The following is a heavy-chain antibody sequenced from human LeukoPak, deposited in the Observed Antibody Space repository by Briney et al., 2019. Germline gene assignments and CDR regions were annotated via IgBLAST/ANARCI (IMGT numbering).Heavy chain of an antibody. CDR2: ISWNSGSI. D-gene: IGHD3-10*01. V-gene: IGHV3-9*01. J-gene: IGHJ3*02. CDR1: GFTFDDYA. Sequence: GRSLRLSCAASGFTFDDYAMHWVRHAPGKGLEWVSGISWNSGSIGYADSVKGRFTISRDNAKNSLYLQMNSLRAEDTALYYCAKVSLYGSGSYYFNAFDIWGQGTMVTVSS. CDR3: AKVSLYGSGSYYFNAFDI.